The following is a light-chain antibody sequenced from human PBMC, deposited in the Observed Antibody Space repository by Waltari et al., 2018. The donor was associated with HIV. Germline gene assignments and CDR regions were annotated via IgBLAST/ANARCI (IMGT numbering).Light chain of an antibody. CDR1: QSISAW. CDR3: QQYNTHWT. V-gene: IGKV1-5*03. CDR2: KAS. J-gene: IGKJ1*01. Sequence: DIQMTQSPLTLSASVGDRVTITCRASQSISAWLDWYQHKPGKAPKLLIYKASILESGVPSRFSGGGSATEFTLTIRSLQPDDAATYYCQQYNTHWTFGQGTKVEIK.